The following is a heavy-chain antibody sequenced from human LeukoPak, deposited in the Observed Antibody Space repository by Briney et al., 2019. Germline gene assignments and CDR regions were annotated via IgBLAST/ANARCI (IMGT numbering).Heavy chain of an antibody. CDR3: ARRVDTAMVSPLGY. J-gene: IGHJ4*02. CDR2: ISAYNGHT. D-gene: IGHD5-18*01. CDR1: GYTFTSNG. Sequence: GASVKVSCKASGYTFTSNGISWVRQAPGQGLEWMGWISAYNGHTNYAQKLQGRVTMTRDMSTSTVYMELSSLRSEDTAVYYCARRVDTAMVSPLGYWGQGTLVTVSS. V-gene: IGHV1-18*01.